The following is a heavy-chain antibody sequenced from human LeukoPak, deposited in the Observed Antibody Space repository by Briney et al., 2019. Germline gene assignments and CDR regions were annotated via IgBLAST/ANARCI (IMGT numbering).Heavy chain of an antibody. Sequence: SETLSLTCTVSGGSISSYYRSWIRQPPGKGLEWIGYIYYSGSTNYNPSLKSRVTISVDTSKNQFSLKLSSVTAADTAVYYCARLISGNWFDPWGQGTLVTVSS. J-gene: IGHJ5*02. CDR2: IYYSGST. D-gene: IGHD2-15*01. CDR1: GGSISSYY. V-gene: IGHV4-59*08. CDR3: ARLISGNWFDP.